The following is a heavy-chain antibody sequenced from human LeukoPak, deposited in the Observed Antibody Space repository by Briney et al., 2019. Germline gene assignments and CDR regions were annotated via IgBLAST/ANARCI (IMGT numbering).Heavy chain of an antibody. D-gene: IGHD6-19*01. CDR2: IYYSGST. CDR1: GGSISSYY. J-gene: IGHJ4*02. V-gene: IGHV4-59*08. CDR3: ARHSRSIAVFDY. Sequence: SETLSLTCTVSGGSISSYYWSWIRQPPGKGLEWIGCIYYSGSTNYNPSLKSRVTISVDTSKNQFSLKLSSVTAADTAVYYCARHSRSIAVFDYWGQGTLVTVSS.